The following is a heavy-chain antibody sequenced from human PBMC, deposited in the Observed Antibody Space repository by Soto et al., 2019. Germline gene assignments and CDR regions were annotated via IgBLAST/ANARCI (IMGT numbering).Heavy chain of an antibody. V-gene: IGHV1-2*02. Sequence: ASVKVSCKASGYTFTGSYMHWVRQAPGQGLEWMGWINPNSGGTNYAQKFQGRVTMTRDTSISTAYMELSRLRSDDTAVYYCARVQRGVDYYYYGMDVWGQGTTVTVSS. CDR3: ARVQRGVDYYYYGMDV. CDR1: GYTFTGSY. D-gene: IGHD3-10*01. J-gene: IGHJ6*02. CDR2: INPNSGGT.